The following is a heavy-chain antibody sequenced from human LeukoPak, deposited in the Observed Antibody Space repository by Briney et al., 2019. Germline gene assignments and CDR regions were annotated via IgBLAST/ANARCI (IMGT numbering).Heavy chain of an antibody. CDR3: ARGDGYNFFKS. D-gene: IGHD5-24*01. CDR1: GFTVSSNY. V-gene: IGHV3-53*01. CDR2: FYSGGST. J-gene: IGHJ5*02. Sequence: GGSLRLSCAASGFTVSSNYMSWVRQAPGKGLEWVSVFYSGGSTYYADSVKGRFTISRDNSKNTLSLQMNSLRAEDTAVYYCARGDGYNFFKSWGQGTLVTASS.